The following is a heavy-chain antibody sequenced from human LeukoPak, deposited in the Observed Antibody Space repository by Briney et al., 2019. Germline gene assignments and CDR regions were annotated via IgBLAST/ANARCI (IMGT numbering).Heavy chain of an antibody. D-gene: IGHD4-23*01. Sequence: GGSLRLSCAASGFTFSSYSMNWVRQAPGKGLEWVSSISSSSSYICYADSVKGRFTISRDNAKNSLYLQMNSLRAEDTAVYYCARDPTTVVTLLSDYWGQGTLVTVSS. CDR3: ARDPTTVVTLLSDY. V-gene: IGHV3-21*01. J-gene: IGHJ4*02. CDR2: ISSSSSYI. CDR1: GFTFSSYS.